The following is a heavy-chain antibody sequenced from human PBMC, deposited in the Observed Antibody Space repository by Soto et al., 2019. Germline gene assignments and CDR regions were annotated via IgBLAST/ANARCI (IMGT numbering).Heavy chain of an antibody. CDR2: LYWNDDR. Sequence: SGPTLVIPTQTLALTCTFSGVSRGSIGVRVGWIRQPPGKALEWLALLYWNDDRRYSPSLKSRLTITKDTSKNQVVLTMTNMDPADTATYYCAHSASVPCCYYFDSWGQGTLVTVSS. CDR3: AHSASVPCCYYFDS. CDR1: GVSRGSIGVR. J-gene: IGHJ4*02. D-gene: IGHD1-26*01. V-gene: IGHV2-5*01.